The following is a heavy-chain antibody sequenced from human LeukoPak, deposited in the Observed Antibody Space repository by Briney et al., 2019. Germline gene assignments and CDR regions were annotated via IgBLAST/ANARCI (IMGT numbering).Heavy chain of an antibody. V-gene: IGHV3-7*03. CDR1: GFTFSSYW. CDR3: ARGGGLDV. D-gene: IGHD3-16*01. Sequence: GGSLRLSCAASGFTFSSYWMNWARQAPGKGLEWVASINHNGHVNYYVDSVKGRFTISRDNAKNSLYLQMSNLRAEDTAVYFCARGGGLDVWGQGATVTVSS. CDR2: INHNGHVN. J-gene: IGHJ6*02.